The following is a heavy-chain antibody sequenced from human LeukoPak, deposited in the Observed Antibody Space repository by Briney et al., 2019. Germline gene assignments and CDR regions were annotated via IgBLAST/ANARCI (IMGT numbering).Heavy chain of an antibody. CDR2: IYYSGST. D-gene: IGHD3-3*01. CDR3: ARTRTLGAIFGVVMDV. CDR1: GGSISSYY. J-gene: IGHJ6*04. Sequence: VKPSETLSLTCTVSGGSISSYYWSWIRQPPGKGLEWIGYIYYSGSTNYNPSLKSRVTISVDTSKNQFSLKLSSVTAADTAVYYCARTRTLGAIFGVVMDVWGKGTTVTASS. V-gene: IGHV4-59*12.